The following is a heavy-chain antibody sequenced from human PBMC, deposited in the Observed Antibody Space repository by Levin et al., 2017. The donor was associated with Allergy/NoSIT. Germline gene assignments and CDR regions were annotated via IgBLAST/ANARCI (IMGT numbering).Heavy chain of an antibody. CDR3: ARDAGGLTVVAATVDWFDP. J-gene: IGHJ5*02. CDR2: ISAYNGNT. Sequence: ASVKVSCKASGYTFTSYGISWVRQAPGQGLEWMGWISAYNGNTNYAQKLQGRVTMTTDTSTSTAHMELRSLRSDDTAVYYCARDAGGLTVVAATVDWFDPWGQGTLVTVSS. CDR1: GYTFTSYG. V-gene: IGHV1-18*01. D-gene: IGHD2-15*01.